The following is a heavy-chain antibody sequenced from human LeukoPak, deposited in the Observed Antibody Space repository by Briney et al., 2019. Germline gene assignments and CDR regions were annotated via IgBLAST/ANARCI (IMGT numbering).Heavy chain of an antibody. J-gene: IGHJ4*02. CDR2: IIPILGIA. Sequence: SVKVSCKASGGTFSSYTISWVRQAPGQGLEWMGRIIPILGIANYAQKFQGRGTITADKSTSTAYMELSSLRSDDTAVYYCARDRGYCSSTSCYPGIDYWGQGTLVTVSS. V-gene: IGHV1-69*04. CDR3: ARDRGYCSSTSCYPGIDY. CDR1: GGTFSSYT. D-gene: IGHD2-2*01.